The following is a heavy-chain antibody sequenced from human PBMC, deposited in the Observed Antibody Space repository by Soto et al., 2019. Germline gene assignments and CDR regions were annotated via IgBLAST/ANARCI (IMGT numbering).Heavy chain of an antibody. D-gene: IGHD3-3*01. V-gene: IGHV3-23*01. CDR3: ADDFWSGYYSYFQH. Sequence: EVQLLESGGGLVQPGGSLRLSCAASGFTFSSYAMSWVRQAPGKGLEWVSAISGSGGSTYYADSVKGRFTISRDNSKNTLYLQMNCLRAEDTAVYYCADDFWSGYYSYFQHWGQGTLVTVSS. CDR1: GFTFSSYA. J-gene: IGHJ1*01. CDR2: ISGSGGST.